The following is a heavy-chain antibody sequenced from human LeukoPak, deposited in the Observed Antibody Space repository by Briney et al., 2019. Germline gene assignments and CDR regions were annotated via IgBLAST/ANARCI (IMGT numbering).Heavy chain of an antibody. Sequence: GASVEVSCKASGYTFTSYYMHWVRQAPGQGLEWMGIINPSGGSTSYAQKFQGRVTMTRDTSTSTVYMELSSLRSEDTAVYYCARDLAMVVTPRVVDDYWGQGTLVTVSS. CDR1: GYTFTSYY. CDR3: ARDLAMVVTPRVVDDY. CDR2: INPSGGST. D-gene: IGHD4-23*01. V-gene: IGHV1-46*01. J-gene: IGHJ4*02.